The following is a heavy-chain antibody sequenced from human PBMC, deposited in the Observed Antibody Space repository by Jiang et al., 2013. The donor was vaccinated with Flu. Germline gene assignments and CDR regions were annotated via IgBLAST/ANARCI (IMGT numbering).Heavy chain of an antibody. CDR3: AKGRKPGYYYGSAYDY. J-gene: IGHJ4*02. CDR2: ISGSGGST. Sequence: GGLVQPGGSLRLSCAASGFTFSSYAMSWVRQAPGKGLEWVSAISGSGGSTYYADSVKGRFTISRDNSKNTLYLQMNSLRAEDTAVYYCAKGRKPGYYYGSAYDYWGQGTLVTVSS. V-gene: IGHV3-23*01. D-gene: IGHD3-10*01. CDR1: GFTFSSYA.